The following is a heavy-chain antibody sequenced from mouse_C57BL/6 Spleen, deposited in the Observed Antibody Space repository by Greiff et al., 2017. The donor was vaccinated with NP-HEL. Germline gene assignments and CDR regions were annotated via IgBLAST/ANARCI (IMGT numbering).Heavy chain of an antibody. Sequence: QVQLQQPGAELVKPGASVMLSCKASGYTFTSYWMHWVKQRPGQGLEWIGMIHPNSGSTNYNEKFKSKATLTVDKSSSTAYMQLSSLTSEDSAVYYCSSNYAWFAYWGQGTLVTVSA. CDR1: GYTFTSYW. J-gene: IGHJ3*01. CDR2: IHPNSGST. V-gene: IGHV1-64*01. D-gene: IGHD1-1*02. CDR3: SSNYAWFAY.